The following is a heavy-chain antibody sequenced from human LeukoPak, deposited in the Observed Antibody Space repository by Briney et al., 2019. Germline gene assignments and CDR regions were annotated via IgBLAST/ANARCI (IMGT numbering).Heavy chain of an antibody. Sequence: RASVKVSCKVSGYTLTELSMHWVRQAPGKGLEWMGGFDPEDGETIYAQKFQGRVTMTEDTSTDTAYMELSSLRSEDTAVYYCATVRIFGQLYYYGSGSMGYYFDYWGQGTLVTVSS. CDR1: GYTLTELS. CDR2: FDPEDGET. V-gene: IGHV1-24*01. CDR3: ATVRIFGQLYYYGSGSMGYYFDY. D-gene: IGHD3-10*01. J-gene: IGHJ4*02.